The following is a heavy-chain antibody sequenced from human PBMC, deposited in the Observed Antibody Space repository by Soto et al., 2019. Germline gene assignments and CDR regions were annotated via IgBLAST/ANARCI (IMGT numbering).Heavy chain of an antibody. J-gene: IGHJ5*02. CDR3: ARVGPWVPYYYDSSPYTFENWFDP. CDR1: GGSISSGDYY. V-gene: IGHV4-30-4*01. D-gene: IGHD3-22*01. CDR2: IYYSGST. Sequence: TLSLTCTVSGGSISSGDYYWSWIRQPPGKGLEWIGYIYYSGSTFYNPSLKNRVTISLDTSKIQFSLILNSVTAADAAVYYCARVGPWVPYYYDSSPYTFENWFDPWGQGTLVTVSS.